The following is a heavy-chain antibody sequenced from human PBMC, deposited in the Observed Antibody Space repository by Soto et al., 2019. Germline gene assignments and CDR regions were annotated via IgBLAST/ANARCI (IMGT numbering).Heavy chain of an antibody. CDR1: GYSFASYW. J-gene: IGHJ4*02. CDR2: IDPSHSQT. V-gene: IGHV5-10-1*01. CDR3: ARQIYDSDTGPNFQYYFDS. D-gene: IGHD3-22*01. Sequence: GESLQISCKGSGYSFASYWITWVRQKPGRGLEWLGRIDPSHSQTYYSPSSLGHVTISVTKSITTAFLQWSSLRASDTAMYYWARQIYDSDTGPNFQYYFDSWGQGTPVTVSS.